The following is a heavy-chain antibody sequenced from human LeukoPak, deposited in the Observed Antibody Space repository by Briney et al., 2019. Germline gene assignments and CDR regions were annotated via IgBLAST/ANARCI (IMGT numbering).Heavy chain of an antibody. CDR1: GFTFSSYA. CDR2: ISGSGDIT. D-gene: IGHD2-15*01. V-gene: IGHV3-23*01. Sequence: PGASLRLSCAASGFTFSSYAMSWVRQAPGKGLEWVSAISGSGDITFYADSVRGRFTISRDNSKNTLYLQMNSLRADDTAVYYCALGYCGGRSSYRFDNWGQGTLVTVSS. J-gene: IGHJ4*02. CDR3: ALGYCGGRSSYRFDN.